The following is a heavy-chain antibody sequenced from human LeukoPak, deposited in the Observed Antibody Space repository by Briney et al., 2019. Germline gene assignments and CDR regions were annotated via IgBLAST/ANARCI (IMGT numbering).Heavy chain of an antibody. Sequence: GGSLGLSCAASGFTFSSFSMNWVRQVPGKGLEWVSYISSSFSTIYYADSVKGRFTISRDNAKNSLYLQMNSLRAEDTAVYYCARARSYRNQLNALSYWFDPWGQGTLVTVSS. V-gene: IGHV3-48*04. CDR3: ARARSYRNQLNALSYWFDP. CDR1: GFTFSSFS. J-gene: IGHJ5*02. CDR2: ISSSFSTI. D-gene: IGHD5-24*01.